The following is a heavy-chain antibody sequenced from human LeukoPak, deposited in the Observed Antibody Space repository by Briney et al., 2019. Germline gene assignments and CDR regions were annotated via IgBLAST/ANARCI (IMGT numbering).Heavy chain of an antibody. CDR3: ARGGLVATIDGGIDY. CDR1: GYTCTNYD. CDR2: MNPNSGNT. V-gene: IGHV1-8*01. D-gene: IGHD5-12*01. Sequence: GASVRVSCKASGYTCTNYDINWVRQATGQGLEWMVWMNPNSGNTGYAQNFQGRVTMTRDTSTNTAYMELSSLRYEDTAVYYCARGGLVATIDGGIDYWGQGILVTVSS. J-gene: IGHJ4*02.